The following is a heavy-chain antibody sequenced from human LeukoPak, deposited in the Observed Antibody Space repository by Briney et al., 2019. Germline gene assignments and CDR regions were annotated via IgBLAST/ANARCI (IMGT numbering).Heavy chain of an antibody. CDR2: ISGSGGST. V-gene: IGHV3-23*01. CDR1: GFTFSSYA. J-gene: IGHJ5*02. D-gene: IGHD6-13*01. CDR3: AKDDSSSWYADWFDP. Sequence: GGSLRLSCAASGFTFSSYAMSWVRQAPGKGLEWVSAISGSGGSTYYADSVKGRFTISRDNSKNTLYLQMNSLRAEDTAVYYCAKDDSSSWYADWFDPWGQGTLVTVSS.